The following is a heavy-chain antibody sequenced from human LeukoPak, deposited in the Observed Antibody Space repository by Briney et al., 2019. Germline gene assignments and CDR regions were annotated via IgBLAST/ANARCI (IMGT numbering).Heavy chain of an antibody. J-gene: IGHJ5*02. V-gene: IGHV3-30-3*01. CDR1: GFTFSSYA. Sequence: PGRSLRLSCAASGFTFSSYAMHWVRQAPGKGLEWVAVISYDGSNKYYADSVKGRFTISRDNSKNTVYLQMNSLRAEDTAVYYCARGRPTGITIFGVVIQNWFDPWGQGTLVTVSS. CDR2: ISYDGSNK. CDR3: ARGRPTGITIFGVVIQNWFDP. D-gene: IGHD3-3*01.